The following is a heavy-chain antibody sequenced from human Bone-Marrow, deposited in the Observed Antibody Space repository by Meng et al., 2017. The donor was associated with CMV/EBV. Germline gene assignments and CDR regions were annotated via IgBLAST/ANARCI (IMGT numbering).Heavy chain of an antibody. D-gene: IGHD3-3*01. CDR1: GGSINSYY. V-gene: IGHV4-59*01. CDR2: MSDSGNT. J-gene: IGHJ4*02. CDR3: ASSVFWSGSPIL. Sequence: SETLSLTCTVSGGSINSYYWNWIRQPPGKGLEWIGYMSDSGNTNYSPALKSRVTISVGTSKNQFSLRLSSVTAADTAVYYCASSVFWSGSPILWGQGTLVTVSS.